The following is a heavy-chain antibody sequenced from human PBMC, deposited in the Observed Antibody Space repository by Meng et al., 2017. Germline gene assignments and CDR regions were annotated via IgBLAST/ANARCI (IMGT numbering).Heavy chain of an antibody. CDR3: ARDEDISAAGKLFGDY. D-gene: IGHD6-13*01. CDR1: GYTFPDYW. CDR2: INPKSGDT. V-gene: IGHV1-2*06. Sequence: VPPVQSGAAVKTPGAAVKASCKASGYTFPDYWLQWVRRAPGQGLEWMGRINPKSGDTHYAQRFQGRVTMTGDTSISTAYMELSGLRSDDTAMYYCARDEDISAAGKLFGDYWGQGTLVTVSS. J-gene: IGHJ4*02.